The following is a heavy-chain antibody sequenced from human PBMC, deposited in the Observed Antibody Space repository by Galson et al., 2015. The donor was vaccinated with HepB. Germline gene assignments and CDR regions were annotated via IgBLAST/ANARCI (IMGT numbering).Heavy chain of an antibody. V-gene: IGHV3-30*04. J-gene: IGHJ4*02. Sequence: SLRLSCAASGFTFSRYAMHWVRQAPGKGLEWVAVISSDGSNKYYADSVKGRFTISRDNSKNTLYLQMNSLRTEDTAVYYCASRRYSSSWYYFDYWGQGTLVTVSS. CDR1: GFTFSRYA. CDR2: ISSDGSNK. CDR3: ASRRYSSSWYYFDY. D-gene: IGHD6-13*01.